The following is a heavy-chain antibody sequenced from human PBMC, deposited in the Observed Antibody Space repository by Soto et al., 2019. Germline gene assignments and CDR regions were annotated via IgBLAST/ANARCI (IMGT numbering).Heavy chain of an antibody. Sequence: QVQLVESGGGVVQPGRSLRLSCAASGFTFSNYAMHWVRQAPGKGLEWVAVISYDGSNKYYADSVKGRFTISRDNSKNTLYLQINSLRAEDTAMYYCARPDLEGGGYPDYWGQRTLVTASS. D-gene: IGHD1-26*01. V-gene: IGHV3-30-3*01. CDR3: ARPDLEGGGYPDY. CDR2: ISYDGSNK. CDR1: GFTFSNYA. J-gene: IGHJ4*02.